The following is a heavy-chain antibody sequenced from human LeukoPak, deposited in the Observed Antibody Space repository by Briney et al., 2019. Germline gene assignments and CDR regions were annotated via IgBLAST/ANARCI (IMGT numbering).Heavy chain of an antibody. V-gene: IGHV3-64D*06. D-gene: IGHD6-13*01. CDR3: VKDLYKGETSTWYYFDY. CDR1: GFTFSSYA. CDR2: INTSGDKT. J-gene: IGHJ4*02. Sequence: PGGSLRLSCSGSGFTFSSYAIHWVRQAPGKGPEYVSLINTSGDKTYYADSVKGRFTISRDNSKNTVSLQMSSLRAEDTAMYYCVKDLYKGETSTWYYFDYWGQGTLVTVSS.